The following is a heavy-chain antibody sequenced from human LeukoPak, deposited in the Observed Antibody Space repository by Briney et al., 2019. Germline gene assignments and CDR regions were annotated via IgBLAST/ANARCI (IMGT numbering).Heavy chain of an antibody. D-gene: IGHD6-13*01. J-gene: IGHJ4*02. Sequence: GGSLRLSCAASGFTFSSYAMSWVRQAPGKGLEWVSAISGSGGSTYYADSVKGRFTISRDNSKNTLYLQMNSLGAEDTAVYYCANRVGIAAGGITSDYWGQGTLVTVSS. CDR1: GFTFSSYA. CDR2: ISGSGGST. V-gene: IGHV3-23*01. CDR3: ANRVGIAAGGITSDY.